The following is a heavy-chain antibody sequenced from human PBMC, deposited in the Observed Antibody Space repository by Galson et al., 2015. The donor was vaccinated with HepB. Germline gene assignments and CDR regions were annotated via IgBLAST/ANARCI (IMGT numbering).Heavy chain of an antibody. J-gene: IGHJ6*02. V-gene: IGHV3-15*01. CDR3: TRDLNGGMGV. CDR2: IKSETDGGTA. Sequence: RLSCAASGFTFSNAWMGWVRQAPGKGPEWVGRIKSETDGGTADYAAPVKGRFTISRDDSKNTLYLQMNSLKTEDTAVYYCTRDLNGGMGVWGQGATVTVSS. CDR1: GFTFSNAW.